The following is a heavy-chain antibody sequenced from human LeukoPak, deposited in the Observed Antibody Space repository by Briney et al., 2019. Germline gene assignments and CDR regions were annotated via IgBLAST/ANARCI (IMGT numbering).Heavy chain of an antibody. Sequence: SETLSLTCTVSGGSISGYYWSWIRQPPGKGLEWIGYIYYSGSTNYNPSLKSRVTISVDTSKNQFSLKLSSVTAADTAVYYCARDWVAARSHYFDYWGQGTLVTVSS. CDR1: GGSISGYY. CDR2: IYYSGST. V-gene: IGHV4-59*01. D-gene: IGHD6-6*01. J-gene: IGHJ4*02. CDR3: ARDWVAARSHYFDY.